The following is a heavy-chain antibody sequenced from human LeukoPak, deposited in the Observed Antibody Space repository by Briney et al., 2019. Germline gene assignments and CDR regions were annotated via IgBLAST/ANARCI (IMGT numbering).Heavy chain of an antibody. CDR1: AYSISSGFY. Sequence: PSETLSLTCAVSAYSISSGFYWGWIRQPPGKGLEWIGTIYHSGSTYYNPSLKSRVTISVDTSKNQFSLKLSSVTAADTAVYYCARAQGRGYSADHWGQGTLVTVSS. D-gene: IGHD5-18*01. V-gene: IGHV4-38-2*01. CDR3: ARAQGRGYSADH. CDR2: IYHSGST. J-gene: IGHJ5*02.